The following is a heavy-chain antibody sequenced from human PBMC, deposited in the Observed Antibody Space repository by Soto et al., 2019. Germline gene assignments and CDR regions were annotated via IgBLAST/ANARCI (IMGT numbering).Heavy chain of an antibody. V-gene: IGHV3-21*01. CDR3: ARGDGPMDV. J-gene: IGHJ6*02. Sequence: EVQLVESGGGLVKPRGSLRLSCAASGFTFSSYSMNWVRQAPGKGLEWVSSISSSSSYIYYADSVKGRFTISRDNAKKSLYLQMNSLRAEDTAVYDCARGDGPMDVWGQGTTVTVSS. CDR2: ISSSSSYI. CDR1: GFTFSSYS.